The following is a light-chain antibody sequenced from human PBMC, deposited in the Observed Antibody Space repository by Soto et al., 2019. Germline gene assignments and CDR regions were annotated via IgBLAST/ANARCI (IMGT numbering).Light chain of an antibody. CDR1: SGSVSTSYY. V-gene: IGLV8-61*01. CDR2: TTH. Sequence: QTVVTQEPAFSVSPGGTVTLTCGLSSGSVSTSYYPSWYQQTPGQAPRTLIYTTHIRSSGVPDRFSGSILGSKAALTITGAQADYESDYYCMLYMGSGLVVFGGGTKLTVL. J-gene: IGLJ2*01. CDR3: MLYMGSGLVV.